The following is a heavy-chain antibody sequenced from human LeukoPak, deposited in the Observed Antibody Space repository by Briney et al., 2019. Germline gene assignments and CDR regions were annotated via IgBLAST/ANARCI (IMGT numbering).Heavy chain of an antibody. Sequence: GGSLRLSCAASGFTFSSYSMNWVRQAPGKGLEWVSSISSSSSYIYYADSVKGRSTISRDNAKNSLYLQMNSLRAEDTAVYYCARGEKNSYGPDYYYGMDVWGQGTTVTVSS. CDR1: GFTFSSYS. V-gene: IGHV3-21*01. CDR3: ARGEKNSYGPDYYYGMDV. CDR2: ISSSSSYI. J-gene: IGHJ6*02. D-gene: IGHD5-18*01.